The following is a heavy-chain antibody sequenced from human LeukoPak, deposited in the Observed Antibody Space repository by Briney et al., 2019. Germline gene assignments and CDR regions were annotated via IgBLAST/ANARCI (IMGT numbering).Heavy chain of an antibody. CDR3: ARTDYYDSSGHLDY. D-gene: IGHD3-22*01. V-gene: IGHV4-59*01. CDR1: GGSISSYY. CDR2: IYYSGST. J-gene: IGHJ4*02. Sequence: SETLSLTCTVSGGSISSYYWSWIRQPPGKGLEWIGYIYYSGSTNYSPSLKSRVTISVDTSKNQFSLKLSSVTAADTAVYYCARTDYYDSSGHLDYWGQGTLVTVSS.